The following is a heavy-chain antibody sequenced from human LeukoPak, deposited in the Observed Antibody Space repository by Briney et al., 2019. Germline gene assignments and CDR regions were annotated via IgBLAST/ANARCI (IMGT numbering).Heavy chain of an antibody. CDR1: GCTLSSYA. CDR3: AKGHLAYCGGDCYFMDY. Sequence: PGGSLRLSCAASGCTLSSYAMSRVRQAPGKGLEWVSAISGSGGSTYYADSVKGRFTISRENSKNTLYLQMNSLRAEDTAVYYCAKGHLAYCGGDCYFMDYWGQGTLVTVSS. V-gene: IGHV3-23*01. D-gene: IGHD2-21*02. CDR2: ISGSGGST. J-gene: IGHJ4*02.